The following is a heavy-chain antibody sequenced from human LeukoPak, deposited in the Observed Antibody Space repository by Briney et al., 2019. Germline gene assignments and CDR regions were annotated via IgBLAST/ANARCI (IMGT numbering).Heavy chain of an antibody. J-gene: IGHJ4*02. V-gene: IGHV3-7*01. CDR1: GFIFTNYF. D-gene: IGHD3-3*01. Sequence: GGSLRLSCAASGFIFTNYFMSWFRQAPGKGLEWLASIKHDGSEKYYVDSVRGRFTISRDNTMNSLYLQMSSLRAEDTAVYYCATDRGWRTSGYYLYYFEYWGQGTLVTVSS. CDR3: ATDRGWRTSGYYLYYFEY. CDR2: IKHDGSEK.